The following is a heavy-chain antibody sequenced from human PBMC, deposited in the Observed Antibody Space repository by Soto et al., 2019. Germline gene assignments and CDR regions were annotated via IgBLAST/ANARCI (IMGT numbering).Heavy chain of an antibody. CDR1: GGSFSAYY. J-gene: IGHJ4*02. Sequence: SETLSLTCAVYGGSFSAYYWTWIRQPPGKGLEWIGEINHSGSTNYNPSLKDRVTISVDTSKNQFSLKLSSGTAADPAVDYCGSFSARVDYWAQGVRVPVSS. V-gene: IGHV4-34*01. CDR3: GSFSARVDY. CDR2: INHSGST. D-gene: IGHD6-25*01.